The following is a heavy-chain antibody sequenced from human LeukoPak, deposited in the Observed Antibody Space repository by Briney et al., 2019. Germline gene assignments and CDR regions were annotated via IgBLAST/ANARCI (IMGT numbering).Heavy chain of an antibody. CDR1: GGTFSSYT. J-gene: IGHJ3*02. D-gene: IGHD1-26*01. CDR2: IIPILGIA. Sequence: SVKVSCKASGGTFSSYTISWVRQAPGQGLEWMGGIIPILGIANYAQKFQGRVTITADKSTSTAYMELSSLRSEDTAVYYCARVLYSGSYYDAFDIWGQGTMVTVSS. V-gene: IGHV1-69*02. CDR3: ARVLYSGSYYDAFDI.